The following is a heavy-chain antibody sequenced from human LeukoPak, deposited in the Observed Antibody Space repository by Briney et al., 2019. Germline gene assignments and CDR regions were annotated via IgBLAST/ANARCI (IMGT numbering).Heavy chain of an antibody. CDR3: AREKGNSYGYDY. J-gene: IGHJ4*02. CDR1: GGTISSGDYY. Sequence: SETLSLTCTVSGGTISSGDYYWDWIRQSPGKGLEWIGAVYYSGSTYYDPSLQSRVSISVDTSKNQFTLKLSSVTAADTAVYYCAREKGNSYGYDYWGQGTLVTVSS. V-gene: IGHV4-39*06. CDR2: VYYSGST. D-gene: IGHD5-18*01.